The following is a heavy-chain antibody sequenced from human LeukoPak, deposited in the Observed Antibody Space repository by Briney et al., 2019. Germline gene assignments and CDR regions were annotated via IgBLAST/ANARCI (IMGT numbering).Heavy chain of an antibody. J-gene: IGHJ4*02. D-gene: IGHD1-26*01. CDR3: ARDGEVRRPWVF. CDR1: GGSINSGGYS. Sequence: SQTLSLTCTVSGGSINSGGYSWSWIRQPPGKGLEWIGYIYHSGSTYYNPSLKSRVTISVDKSKNQFSLKLSSVTAADTAVYYCARDGEVRRPWVFWGQGTLVTVSS. CDR2: IYHSGST. V-gene: IGHV4-30-2*01.